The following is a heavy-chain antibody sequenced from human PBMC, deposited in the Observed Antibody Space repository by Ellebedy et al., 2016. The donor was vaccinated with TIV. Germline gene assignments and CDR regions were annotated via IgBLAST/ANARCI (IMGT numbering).Heavy chain of an antibody. CDR3: ASDGSYGDYLSPTHAFVM. V-gene: IGHV3-7*01. D-gene: IGHD4-17*01. CDR1: GFSFSSYW. Sequence: GGSLRLSCAASGFSFSSYWMTWVRQAPGEGLEWVANMNQDGREKYYVDSVKGRFTISRDNAKTSLYLQMNSLRADDTAMYYCASDGSYGDYLSPTHAFVMWGQGTMVSVSS. J-gene: IGHJ3*02. CDR2: MNQDGREK.